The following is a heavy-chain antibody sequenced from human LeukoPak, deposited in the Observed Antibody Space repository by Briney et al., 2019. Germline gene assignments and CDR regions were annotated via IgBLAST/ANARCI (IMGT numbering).Heavy chain of an antibody. J-gene: IGHJ4*02. D-gene: IGHD2-15*01. Sequence: GGSLRLSCAASGFTFGSYAMSWVRQVPGKGLVWVSRINGDGSSPSYADSVKGRFTISRDNSKNTLYLQMNNLSAEDTAVYYCARETSGSFPYWGQGTLVTVSS. CDR1: GFTFGSYA. CDR2: INGDGSSP. CDR3: ARETSGSFPY. V-gene: IGHV3-74*01.